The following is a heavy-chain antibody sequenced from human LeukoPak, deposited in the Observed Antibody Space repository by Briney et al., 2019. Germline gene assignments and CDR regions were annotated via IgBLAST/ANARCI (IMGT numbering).Heavy chain of an antibody. D-gene: IGHD3-10*01. CDR3: ARGRVTMVRSSYFDY. V-gene: IGHV4-34*01. CDR2: INHSGST. Sequence: SETLSLTCAVYGGSFSGYYWSWIRQPPGKGLEWIGEINHSGSTNYNPSLKSRVTISVDTSKNQFSLKLSSVTAADTAVYYCARGRVTMVRSSYFDYWGQGTLVTVSS. J-gene: IGHJ4*02. CDR1: GGSFSGYY.